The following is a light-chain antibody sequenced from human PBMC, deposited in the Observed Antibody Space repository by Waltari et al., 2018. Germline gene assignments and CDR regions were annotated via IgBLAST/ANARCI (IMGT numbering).Light chain of an antibody. Sequence: DIVMTQTPLSLSVSPGQPASISCKSSQSLLHRDGKTYLYWYLKRPGQSPQPRISEVSSRFSGVPDRLRGGGSGTDFTLKVSRVEAEDVGLYYCMQGVHLPLTFGGGTKVEIQ. J-gene: IGKJ4*01. CDR3: MQGVHLPLT. V-gene: IGKV2-29*03. CDR1: QSLLHRDGKTY. CDR2: EVS.